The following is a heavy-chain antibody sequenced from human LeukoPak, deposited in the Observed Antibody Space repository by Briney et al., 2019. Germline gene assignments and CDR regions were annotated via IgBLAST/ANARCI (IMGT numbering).Heavy chain of an antibody. Sequence: SETLSLTCTVSGGSISSSSYYWGWIRQPPGKGLEWIGSIYYNASTYYNPSLKSRVTISVDTSKNQFSLKLSSVTAADTAVYYCARGGFDYWGQGTLVTVSS. CDR2: IYYNAST. J-gene: IGHJ4*02. V-gene: IGHV4-39*07. CDR1: GGSISSSSYY. CDR3: ARGGFDY.